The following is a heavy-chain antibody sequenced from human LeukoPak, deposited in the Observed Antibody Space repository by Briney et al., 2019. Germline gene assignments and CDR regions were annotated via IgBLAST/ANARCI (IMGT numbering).Heavy chain of an antibody. J-gene: IGHJ4*02. Sequence: PGGSLRLSCAASGFTFSSYAMSWVRRAPGKGLECVSAISGSGGSTYYADSVKGRFTISRDNSKNTLYLQMNSLRAEDTAVYYCAKVIGHSYGCVDYWGQGTLVTVSS. V-gene: IGHV3-23*01. CDR3: AKVIGHSYGCVDY. D-gene: IGHD5-18*01. CDR2: ISGSGGST. CDR1: GFTFSSYA.